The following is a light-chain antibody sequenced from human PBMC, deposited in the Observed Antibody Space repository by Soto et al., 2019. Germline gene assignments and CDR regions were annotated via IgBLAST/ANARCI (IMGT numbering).Light chain of an antibody. CDR1: QTISSW. CDR3: QQYNSYPWT. CDR2: KAS. J-gene: IGKJ1*01. Sequence: DIQMTQSPSTLSGSVGDRVTITGRASQTISSWLAWYQQKPGKAPKLLIYKASTLKSGVPSRFSGSGSGTEFTLTISSLQPDDFATYYCQQYNSYPWTFGQGTKVDIK. V-gene: IGKV1-5*03.